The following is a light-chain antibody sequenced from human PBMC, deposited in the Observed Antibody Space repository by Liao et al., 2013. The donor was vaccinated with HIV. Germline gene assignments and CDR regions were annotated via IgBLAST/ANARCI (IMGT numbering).Light chain of an antibody. J-gene: IGLJ2*01. CDR1: NIGSKS. Sequence: SYELTQPLSVSVAPGKTARITCGGNNIGSKSVHWYQQKPGQAPVLVIYYDSDRPSGIPERFSGSNSGYTATLTISRVEAGDEADYYCQVWDSSSDHVVFGGGTKVTVL. CDR3: QVWDSSSDHVV. V-gene: IGLV3-21*01. CDR2: YDS.